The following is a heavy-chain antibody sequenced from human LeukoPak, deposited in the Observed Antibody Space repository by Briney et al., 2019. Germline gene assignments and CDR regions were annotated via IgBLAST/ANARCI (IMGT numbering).Heavy chain of an antibody. V-gene: IGHV3-21*01. J-gene: IGHJ5*02. CDR1: GFTFSSYS. CDR2: ISSSSSYI. D-gene: IGHD3-22*01. Sequence: PGGSLGLSCAASGFTFSSYSMNWVRQAPGKGLEWVSSISSSSSYIYYADSVKGRFTISRDNAKNSLYLQMNSLRAEDTAVYYCARVSRMYDSSGFAPWGQGTLVTVSS. CDR3: ARVSRMYDSSGFAP.